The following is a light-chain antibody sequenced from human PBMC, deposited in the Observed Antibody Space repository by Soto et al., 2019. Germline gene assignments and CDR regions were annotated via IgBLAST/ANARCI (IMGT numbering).Light chain of an antibody. V-gene: IGLV1-44*01. CDR1: TSNIGSHT. CDR3: AAWDGSLYGHV. CDR2: VND. J-gene: IGLJ1*01. Sequence: QSVLTQPPSASGTPGQRVTISCSGGTSNIGSHTVTWFQQLPGTALKVLIYVNDQRPSGVPDRFSGFKSGTSASLAISGLQSEDEADYYCAAWDGSLYGHVFGSGTKLTVL.